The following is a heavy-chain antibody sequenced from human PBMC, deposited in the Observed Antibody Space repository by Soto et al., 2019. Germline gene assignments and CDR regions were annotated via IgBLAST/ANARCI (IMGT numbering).Heavy chain of an antibody. Sequence: VASVKVSCKASGGTFSRYAISWVRQAPGQGLEWMGGIIPIFGTANYAQKFQGRVTITADESTSTAYMELSSLRSEDTAVYYCARVVYYDSSGYYGRGVTLDYWGQGTLVTVSS. D-gene: IGHD3-22*01. CDR2: IIPIFGTA. V-gene: IGHV1-69*13. CDR1: GGTFSRYA. J-gene: IGHJ4*02. CDR3: ARVVYYDSSGYYGRGVTLDY.